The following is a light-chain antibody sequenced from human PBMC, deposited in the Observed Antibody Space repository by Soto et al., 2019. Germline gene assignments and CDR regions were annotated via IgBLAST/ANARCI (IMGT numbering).Light chain of an antibody. J-gene: IGKJ2*01. CDR3: QQYNSYLYT. CDR1: QSISSW. V-gene: IGKV1-5*01. Sequence: DIQMTQSPSTLSASVGDRVTITCRASQSISSWLAWYQQKPGKAPKLLVYDASSLESGVPSRFSGSGSGTEFALTIGSLQPDDFATYYCQQYNSYLYTFGQGTKLEIK. CDR2: DAS.